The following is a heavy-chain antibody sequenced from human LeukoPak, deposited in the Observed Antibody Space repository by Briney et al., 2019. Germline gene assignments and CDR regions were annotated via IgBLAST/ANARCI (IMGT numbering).Heavy chain of an antibody. Sequence: PGRSLRLSCAASGFTLSSYAMHWVRQAPGKGLEWVAVISYDGSNKYYADSVEGRFTISRDNSKNTLYLQMNSLRAEDTAVYYCARGGYYYGSGSYYIYGMDVWGKGTTVTVSS. CDR3: ARGGYYYGSGSYYIYGMDV. J-gene: IGHJ6*04. CDR2: ISYDGSNK. V-gene: IGHV3-30*04. D-gene: IGHD3-10*01. CDR1: GFTLSSYA.